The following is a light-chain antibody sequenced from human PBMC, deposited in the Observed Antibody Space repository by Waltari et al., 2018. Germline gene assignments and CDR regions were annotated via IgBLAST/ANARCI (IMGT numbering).Light chain of an antibody. J-gene: IGLJ2*01. CDR1: TSDVGGYYF. Sequence: QSALTQPASVSASPGQSTPISCSGPTSDVGGYYFITWYQQHPGKVPKPLIFDVRNRPSGVSNRFSGSKSGNTASLTISGLQPEDEADYFCSSYTTTSVIFGGGTKLTVL. CDR2: DVR. V-gene: IGLV2-14*03. CDR3: SSYTTTSVI.